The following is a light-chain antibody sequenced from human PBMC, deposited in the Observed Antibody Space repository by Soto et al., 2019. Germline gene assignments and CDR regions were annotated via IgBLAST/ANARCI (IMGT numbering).Light chain of an antibody. V-gene: IGKV3-20*01. J-gene: IGKJ1*01. CDR3: QQYGSSPPKT. CDR2: GAS. CDR1: QSVISSY. Sequence: EIVLTQSPGTLSLSPGERATLSCSASQSVISSYLAWYQQKPGQAPRLLIYGASSRATGIPDRLSGSGSGTDFTLTISRLEPEDFAVYYCQQYGSSPPKTFGQGTKVDIK.